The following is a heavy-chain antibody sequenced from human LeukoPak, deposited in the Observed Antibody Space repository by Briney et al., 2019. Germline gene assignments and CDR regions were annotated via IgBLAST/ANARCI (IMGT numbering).Heavy chain of an antibody. D-gene: IGHD3-3*01. CDR2: IIPIFGTA. J-gene: IGHJ4*02. V-gene: IGHV1-69*13. Sequence: SVKVSCKASGGTFISYAISWVRQAPGQGLEWMGGIIPIFGTANYAQKFQGRVTITADESTSTAYMELSSLRSEDTAVYYCARDVTIFGVVIPFDYWGQGTLVTVSS. CDR1: GGTFISYA. CDR3: ARDVTIFGVVIPFDY.